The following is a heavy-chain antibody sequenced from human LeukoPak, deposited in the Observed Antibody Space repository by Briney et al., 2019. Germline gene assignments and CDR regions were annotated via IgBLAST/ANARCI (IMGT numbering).Heavy chain of an antibody. CDR3: ARDDTVYFDY. V-gene: IGHV3-33*01. D-gene: IGHD2-2*02. Sequence: GGSLRLSCAASGFTFSSYGMHWVRQAPDKGLEWVAIIWYDGSNKFYADSVKGRFTISRDNSKSTLYLQMNSLRAEDTAVYYCARDDTVYFDYWGQGTLVTVSS. J-gene: IGHJ4*02. CDR1: GFTFSSYG. CDR2: IWYDGSNK.